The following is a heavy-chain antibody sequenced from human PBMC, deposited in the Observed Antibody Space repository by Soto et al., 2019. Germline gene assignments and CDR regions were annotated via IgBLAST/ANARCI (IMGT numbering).Heavy chain of an antibody. D-gene: IGHD2-15*01. J-gene: IGHJ4*02. Sequence: SETLSLTCTVSGGSISSGDYYWSWIRRPPGKGLEWIGYIYYSGSTYYNPSLKSRVTISVDTSKNQFSLKLSSVTAADTAVYYCASPNAGYCSGGSCYALDYWGQGTLVTVSS. V-gene: IGHV4-30-4*01. CDR2: IYYSGST. CDR1: GGSISSGDYY. CDR3: ASPNAGYCSGGSCYALDY.